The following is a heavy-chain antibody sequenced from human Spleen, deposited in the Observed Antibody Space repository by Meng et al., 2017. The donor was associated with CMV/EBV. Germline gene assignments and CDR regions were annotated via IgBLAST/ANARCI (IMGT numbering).Heavy chain of an antibody. Sequence: SGYTFTSYSISWVRQAPGKGLEWLGWIATHSGDTNYVQKIQGRVTMTIDTSTTTAYMELRSLRSDDTAVYYCARVRGYSYGQNWFDPWGQGTLVTVSS. CDR3: ARVRGYSYGQNWFDP. CDR1: GYTFTSYS. D-gene: IGHD5-18*01. J-gene: IGHJ5*02. V-gene: IGHV1-18*01. CDR2: IATHSGDT.